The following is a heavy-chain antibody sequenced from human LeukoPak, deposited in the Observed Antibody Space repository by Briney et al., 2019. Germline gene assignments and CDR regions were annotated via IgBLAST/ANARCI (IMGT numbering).Heavy chain of an antibody. CDR3: ARDYLDDYVWGSYRYPPFFDY. V-gene: IGHV1-18*01. CDR1: GYTFTSYC. Sequence: ASVKVSCKASGYTFTSYCISWVRQAPGQGLEWMGWINPYNGNTNYAQKLQGRVTMTTDTSTSTAYMELRSLRSDDTAVYYCARDYLDDYVWGSYRYPPFFDYWGQGTLVTVSS. D-gene: IGHD3-16*02. J-gene: IGHJ4*02. CDR2: INPYNGNT.